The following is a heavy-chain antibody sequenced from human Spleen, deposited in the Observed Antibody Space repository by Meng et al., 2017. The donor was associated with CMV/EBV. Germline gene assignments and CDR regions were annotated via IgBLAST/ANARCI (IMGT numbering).Heavy chain of an antibody. Sequence: ASVKVSCKASGYTLTGYLIHWVRQAPGQGLEWMGWFNPYSDDTNYAQKLQGRVTMTTDTSTSTAYMELRSLRSDDTAVYYCARDNLPYYYYYGMDVWGQGTTVTVSS. CDR2: FNPYSDDT. V-gene: IGHV1-18*04. CDR1: GYTLTGYL. CDR3: ARDNLPYYYYYGMDV. J-gene: IGHJ6*02.